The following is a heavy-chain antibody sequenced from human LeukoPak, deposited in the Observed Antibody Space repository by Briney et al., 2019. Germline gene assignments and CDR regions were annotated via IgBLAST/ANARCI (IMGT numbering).Heavy chain of an antibody. Sequence: ASVKVSCKASGYTFTGYYMHWVRQAPGQGLEWMGCINPNSGGTNYAQKFQGRVTMTRDMSISTAYMELSRLRSDDTAVYYCARVAELVVPAATSFDPWGQGTLVTVSS. CDR3: ARVAELVVPAATSFDP. CDR2: INPNSGGT. J-gene: IGHJ5*02. CDR1: GYTFTGYY. V-gene: IGHV1-2*02. D-gene: IGHD2-2*01.